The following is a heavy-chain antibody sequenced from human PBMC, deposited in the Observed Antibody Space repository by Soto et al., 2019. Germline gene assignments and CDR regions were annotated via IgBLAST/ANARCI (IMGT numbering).Heavy chain of an antibody. D-gene: IGHD1-26*01. CDR2: ISAYNGNT. Sequence: GASVKVSFKASGYTFTSYGISWLRQAPGQGLEWMGWISAYNGNTNYAQKLQGRVTMTTDTSTSTAYMELRSLRSDDTAVYYCAREGSSGSYYPTPLGYYYGMDVWGQGTTVTVSS. CDR1: GYTFTSYG. CDR3: AREGSSGSYYPTPLGYYYGMDV. V-gene: IGHV1-18*01. J-gene: IGHJ6*02.